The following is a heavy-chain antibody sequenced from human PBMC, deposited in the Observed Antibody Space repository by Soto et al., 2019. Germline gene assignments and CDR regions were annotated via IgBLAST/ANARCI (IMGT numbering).Heavy chain of an antibody. CDR3: ARQRTTYYYDSSGRNAFDI. V-gene: IGHV4-39*01. CDR1: GGSISSSSYY. Sequence: QLQLQESGPGLVKPSETLSLTCTVSGGSISSSSYYWGWIRQPPGKGLEWIGSIYYSGSTYYNPSLKSRVTISVDTSKNQFSLKRSSVTAADTAVYYCARQRTTYYYDSSGRNAFDIWGQGTMVTVSS. D-gene: IGHD3-22*01. CDR2: IYYSGST. J-gene: IGHJ3*02.